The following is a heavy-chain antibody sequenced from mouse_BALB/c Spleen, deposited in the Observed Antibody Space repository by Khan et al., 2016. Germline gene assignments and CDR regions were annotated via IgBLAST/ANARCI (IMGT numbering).Heavy chain of an antibody. J-gene: IGHJ4*01. CDR2: ILPGSGKS. CDR3: ARAWYSMDY. CDR1: GYTFSNYW. Sequence: QVQLQQSGAELMKPGASVKISCKSTGYTFSNYWIEWVKQRPGHGLEWIGDILPGSGKSNYNENLKGKATCTADTPSNTPYMQLSSLTSEDSAVYYCARAWYSMDYWGQGTSVTVSS. V-gene: IGHV1-9*01.